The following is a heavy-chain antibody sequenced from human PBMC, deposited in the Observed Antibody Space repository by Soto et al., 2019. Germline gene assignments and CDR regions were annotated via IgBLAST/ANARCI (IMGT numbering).Heavy chain of an antibody. J-gene: IGHJ6*02. D-gene: IGHD6-13*01. CDR1: GFTFSDYY. CDR2: ISSSYT. CDR3: ARDSAGSSSWTYGMDV. Sequence: QVQLVESGGGLVKPGGSLRLSCAASGFTFSDYYMSWIRQAPGKGLEWVSYISSSYTTYADSVKGRFTISRDNAKNSLYLQMNSLRAEDTAVYYCARDSAGSSSWTYGMDVWGQGTTVTVSS. V-gene: IGHV3-11*05.